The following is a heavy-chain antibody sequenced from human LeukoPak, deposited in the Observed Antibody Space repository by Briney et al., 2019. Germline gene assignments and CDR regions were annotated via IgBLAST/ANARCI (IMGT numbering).Heavy chain of an antibody. J-gene: IGHJ4*02. CDR1: GGSINTCY. CDR2: IYYSGTT. V-gene: IGHV4-59*01. Sequence: TSETLSLTCTVSGGSINTCYWSWIRQPPGKGLEWIGYIYYSGTTSYNPFLKSRVTISVDTSKNQFSLKLSSVTAADTAVYYCARWLRYNSGWGFDYWGQGTQVTVSS. D-gene: IGHD6-19*01. CDR3: ARWLRYNSGWGFDY.